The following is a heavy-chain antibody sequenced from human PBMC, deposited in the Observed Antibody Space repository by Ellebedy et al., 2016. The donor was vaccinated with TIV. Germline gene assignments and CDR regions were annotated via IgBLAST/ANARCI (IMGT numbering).Heavy chain of an antibody. D-gene: IGHD5-12*01. CDR1: GYTFTSYY. J-gene: IGHJ4*02. CDR2: INPSGGST. V-gene: IGHV1-46*04. CDR3: AKDTGYDLFLDS. Sequence: ASVKVSCKASGYTFTSYYMHWVRQAPGQGLEWMGIINPSGGSTSYAQKLQGRVTMTRDTSTSTVYMELSSLRSEDTAVYFCAKDTGYDLFLDSWGQGTLVTISS.